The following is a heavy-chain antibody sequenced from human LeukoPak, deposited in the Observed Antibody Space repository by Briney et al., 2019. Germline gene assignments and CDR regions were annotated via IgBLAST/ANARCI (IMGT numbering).Heavy chain of an antibody. CDR3: ARAYYDSSGYFGWGTDYYYYYMDV. Sequence: ASVKVSCKASGYTFTAIYIHWVRQAPGQGLEWVGRIHPKSGGANYAQKFRDRVTLTRDTSINTAYMELSGLRSDDAAVYYCARAYYDSSGYFGWGTDYYYYYMDVWGEGTTVTISS. CDR1: GYTFTAIY. CDR2: IHPKSGGA. D-gene: IGHD3-22*01. V-gene: IGHV1-2*06. J-gene: IGHJ6*03.